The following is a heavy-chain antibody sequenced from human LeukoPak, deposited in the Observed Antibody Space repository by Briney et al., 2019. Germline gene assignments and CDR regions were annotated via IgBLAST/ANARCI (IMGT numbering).Heavy chain of an antibody. CDR1: GFTVSSNY. D-gene: IGHD1-26*01. CDR2: IYSGGST. V-gene: IGHV3-53*01. J-gene: IGHJ4*02. Sequence: PGGSLRLSCAASGFTVSSNYMSWVRQAPGKGLEWVSVIYSGGSTYYADSVKGRFTISRDNSKNTLYLQMNSLRAEDTAVYYCARDGLDYSGSYHGDYWGQGTLVTVSS. CDR3: ARDGLDYSGSYHGDY.